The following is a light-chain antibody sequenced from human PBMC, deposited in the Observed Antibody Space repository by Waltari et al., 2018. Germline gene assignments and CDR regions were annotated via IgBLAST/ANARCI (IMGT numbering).Light chain of an antibody. Sequence: SYELTQPPSVSVSPGQTARITCSGDESPKQYAFWYRQKPGQAPELLIYKDTERPSGIPEPVSTSRSGTTVTLTITGVQPEDEADYYCQSADSTNTYWVFGGGTKLTVL. CDR3: QSADSTNTYWV. CDR2: KDT. V-gene: IGLV3-25*03. J-gene: IGLJ2*01. CDR1: ESPKQY.